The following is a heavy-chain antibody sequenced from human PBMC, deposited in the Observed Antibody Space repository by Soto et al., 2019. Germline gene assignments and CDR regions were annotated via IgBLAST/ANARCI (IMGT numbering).Heavy chain of an antibody. J-gene: IGHJ5*02. V-gene: IGHV1-8*01. CDR1: GYTFTSYD. D-gene: IGHD2-21*02. CDR2: MNPNSGNT. Sequence: QVQLVQSGAEVKKPGASVKVSCKASGYTFTSYDINWVRQATGQGLEWMGWMNPNSGNTGYAQKFQGRXXMXRXISISTAYMELSSLRSEDTAVYYCARYRFGGDGWDPWGQGTLVTVSS. CDR3: ARYRFGGDGWDP.